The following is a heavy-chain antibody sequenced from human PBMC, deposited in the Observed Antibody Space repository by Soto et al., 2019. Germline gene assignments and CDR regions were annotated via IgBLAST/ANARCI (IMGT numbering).Heavy chain of an antibody. J-gene: IGHJ4*02. D-gene: IGHD3-16*01. CDR1: GFSLNTRDVG. V-gene: IGHV2-5*02. CDR3: AHCRGGVASF. Sequence: QITLNASGPALVKPTQTLTLPCTFSGFSLNTRDVGVGWIRQPPGKALEWLGVVYWDDDNTSSPSLKSRLTITKDTPKNQVVLRMTKMDPVDTATYYCAHCRGGVASFWGQGTLVTVSS. CDR2: VYWDDDN.